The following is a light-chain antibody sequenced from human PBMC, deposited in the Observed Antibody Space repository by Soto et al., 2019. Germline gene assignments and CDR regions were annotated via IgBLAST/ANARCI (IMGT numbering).Light chain of an antibody. V-gene: IGLV2-14*01. CDR2: DVS. CDR3: SSYTSSSFVV. CDR1: SSDVGGYNY. J-gene: IGLJ2*01. Sequence: QSVLTQPASVSGSPGQSITISCTGTSSDVGGYNYVSWYQQHPGKAPKLMIYDVSNRPSGVSNRFSGSKSGNTASLTISGLQAEDEADYYCSSYTSSSFVVSGGGTKLTVL.